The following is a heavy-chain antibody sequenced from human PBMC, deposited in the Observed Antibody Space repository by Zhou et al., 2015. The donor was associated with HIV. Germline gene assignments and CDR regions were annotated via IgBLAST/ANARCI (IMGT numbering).Heavy chain of an antibody. D-gene: IGHD4-23*01. Sequence: QVQLVQSGAEVKKPGSSVKVSCEASGGTFSNYAVSWVRQAPGQGLEWMGAIIPMFGTVRYAQKFQGRVTITADESTSTAYMELSSLRSEDTAVYYCARDYGGNSGSGYWGQGTLVTVSS. V-gene: IGHV1-69*01. CDR3: ARDYGGNSGSGY. CDR2: IIPMFGTV. CDR1: GGTFSNYA. J-gene: IGHJ4*02.